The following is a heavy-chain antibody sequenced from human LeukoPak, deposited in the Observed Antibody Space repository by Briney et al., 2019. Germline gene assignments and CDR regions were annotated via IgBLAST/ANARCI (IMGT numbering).Heavy chain of an antibody. J-gene: IGHJ6*02. D-gene: IGHD3-9*01. CDR1: GFTFSSYA. CDR2: ISYDGSNK. Sequence: GGSLRLSCAASGFTFSSYAMPWVRQAPGKGLEWVAVISYDGSNKYYVDSVKGRFTISRDNSKNTLYLQMNSLRAEDTAVYYCARSSQLTGSYYYYGMDVWGQGTTVTVSS. CDR3: ARSSQLTGSYYYYGMDV. V-gene: IGHV3-30-3*01.